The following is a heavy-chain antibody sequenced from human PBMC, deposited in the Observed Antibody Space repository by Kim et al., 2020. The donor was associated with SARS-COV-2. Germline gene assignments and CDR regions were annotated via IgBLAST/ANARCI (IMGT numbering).Heavy chain of an antibody. D-gene: IGHD3-22*01. Sequence: GGSLRLSCAASGFTFSDHYMDWVRQAPGKGLEWVGRTRNKANSYTTEYAASVKGRFTISRDDSKNSLYLQMNSLKTEDTAVYYCARVGENYYDSSGNAFDIWGQGTMVTVSS. CDR1: GFTFSDHY. J-gene: IGHJ3*02. CDR2: TRNKANSYTT. V-gene: IGHV3-72*01. CDR3: ARVGENYYDSSGNAFDI.